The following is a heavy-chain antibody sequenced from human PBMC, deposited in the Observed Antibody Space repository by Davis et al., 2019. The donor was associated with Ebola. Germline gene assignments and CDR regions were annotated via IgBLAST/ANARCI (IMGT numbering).Heavy chain of an antibody. CDR1: GYTFTGYY. J-gene: IGHJ4*02. CDR3: ARLSRANHYFDY. D-gene: IGHD2-2*01. V-gene: IGHV1-2*06. CDR2: INPNSGGT. Sequence: AASVKVSCKASGYTFTGYYMHWVRQAPGQGLEWMGRINPNSGGTNYAQKVQGRVTMTRDTSISTAYMELSRLRSDDTAVYYCARLSRANHYFDYWGQGTLVTVSS.